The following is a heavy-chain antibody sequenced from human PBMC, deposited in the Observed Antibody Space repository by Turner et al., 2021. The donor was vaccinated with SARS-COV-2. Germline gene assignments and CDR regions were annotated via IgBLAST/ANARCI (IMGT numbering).Heavy chain of an antibody. V-gene: IGHV3-11*06. CDR2: ISSSSSYT. CDR3: AGAYDYLYK. J-gene: IGHJ4*02. CDR1: GFTFSDYY. D-gene: IGHD3-16*01. Sequence: QVQLVESGGGLVKPGGSLRLSCAASGFTFSDYYMSWIRQAPGKGLVWVSDISSSSSYTNYADSVKGRFTISRDNAKNSLYLQMNSLRAEDTAVDYCAGAYDYLYKWGQGTLVTVSS.